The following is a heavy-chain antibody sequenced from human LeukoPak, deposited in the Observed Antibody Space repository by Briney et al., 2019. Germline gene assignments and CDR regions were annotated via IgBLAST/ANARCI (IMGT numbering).Heavy chain of an antibody. CDR2: ISSSSSTI. D-gene: IGHD3-3*01. CDR3: AKAVGITIFGVVNSDY. Sequence: GGSLRLSCAASGFTFSSYSMNWVRQAPGKRLEWVSYISSSSSTIYYADSVKGRFTISRDNSKNTLYLQMNSLRAEDTAVYYCAKAVGITIFGVVNSDYWGQGTLVTVSS. CDR1: GFTFSSYS. V-gene: IGHV3-48*01. J-gene: IGHJ4*02.